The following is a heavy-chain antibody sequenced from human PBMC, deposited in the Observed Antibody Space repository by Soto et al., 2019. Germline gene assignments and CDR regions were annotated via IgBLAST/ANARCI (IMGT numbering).Heavy chain of an antibody. V-gene: IGHV2-5*02. J-gene: IGHJ4*02. D-gene: IGHD5-12*01. Sequence: QITVKESGLTLVKPTETLTLTCTFSGFSLSSIGMGVGWIRQPPGKALEWLALIYWDYDKRYSPSLSSRLTITQDPSKNQVDLTMTNMDPVDTATYYCARLTRGVYDLDRLWEKFDYWGQGTLVTVSS. CDR3: ARLTRGVYDLDRLWEKFDY. CDR2: IYWDYDK. CDR1: GFSLSSIGMG.